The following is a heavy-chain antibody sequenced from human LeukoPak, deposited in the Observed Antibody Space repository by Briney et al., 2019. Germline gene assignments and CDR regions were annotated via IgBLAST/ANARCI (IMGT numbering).Heavy chain of an antibody. CDR2: IVPIFGTA. V-gene: IGHV1-69*05. CDR3: ARESGPYYDFWSGYYYYYYMDV. J-gene: IGHJ6*03. Sequence: GSSVKVSCKASGGTFSSYAISWVRQAPGQGLEWMGGIVPIFGTANYAQKFQGRVTITTDESTSTACMELSSLRSEDTAVYYCARESGPYYDFWSGYYYYYYMDVWGKGTTVTVSS. D-gene: IGHD3-3*01. CDR1: GGTFSSYA.